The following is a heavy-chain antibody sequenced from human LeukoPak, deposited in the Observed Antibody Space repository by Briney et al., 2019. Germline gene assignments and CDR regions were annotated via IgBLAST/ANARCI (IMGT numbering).Heavy chain of an antibody. CDR3: ARHGDHEWLVRNAFDI. CDR2: IYYSGST. CDR1: GGSISSSSYY. V-gene: IGHV4-39*01. Sequence: PSETLSLTCTVSGGSISSSSYYWGWIRQPPGKGLEWIGSIYYSGSTYYNPSLKSRVTISVDTSKNQFSLKLSSVTAADTAVYYCARHGDHEWLVRNAFDIWGQGTMVTVSS. D-gene: IGHD6-19*01. J-gene: IGHJ3*02.